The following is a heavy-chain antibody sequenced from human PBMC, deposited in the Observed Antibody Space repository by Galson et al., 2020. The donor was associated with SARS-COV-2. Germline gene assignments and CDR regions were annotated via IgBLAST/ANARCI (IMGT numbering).Heavy chain of an antibody. J-gene: IGHJ4*02. CDR1: GFTFSGVW. V-gene: IGHV3-7*03. CDR3: TRDVGRSCDY. D-gene: IGHD1-26*01. Sequence: GGPLRLSCAASGFTFSGVWMAWVRHSPGKGLEWVANIKEDGSEEYYVDSVKGRFTISRDNAKNSLYLQMNSLRAEDTAVYYCTRDVGRSCDYWGQGTLVTVSS. CDR2: IKEDGSEE.